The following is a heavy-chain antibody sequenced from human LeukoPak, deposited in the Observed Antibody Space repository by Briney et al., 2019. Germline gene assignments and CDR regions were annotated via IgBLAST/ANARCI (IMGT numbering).Heavy chain of an antibody. J-gene: IGHJ4*02. V-gene: IGHV3-23*01. CDR3: AKVPYYDSSPAPYFDY. D-gene: IGHD3-22*01. Sequence: AGGSLRLSCAASGFTFSSYAMSWVRQAPGKGLEWVSAISGSGGSTYYADSVKGRFTISRDNSKNTLYLQMNSLRAEDTAVYYCAKVPYYDSSPAPYFDYWGQGTLVTVSS. CDR1: GFTFSSYA. CDR2: ISGSGGST.